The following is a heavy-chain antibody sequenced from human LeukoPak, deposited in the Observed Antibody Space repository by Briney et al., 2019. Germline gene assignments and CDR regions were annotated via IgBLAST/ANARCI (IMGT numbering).Heavy chain of an antibody. V-gene: IGHV3-74*01. CDR1: GITFSSYW. CDR2: INSDGSST. CDR3: ARESYGYLTAAGTPNWFDP. D-gene: IGHD6-13*01. J-gene: IGHJ5*02. Sequence: GGSLRLSCEVSGITFSSYWMHWVRQAPGKGLVWVSRINSDGSSTSYADSVKGRFTISRDNAKNTLYLQMNSLRAEDTAVYYCARESYGYLTAAGTPNWFDPWGQGTLVTVSS.